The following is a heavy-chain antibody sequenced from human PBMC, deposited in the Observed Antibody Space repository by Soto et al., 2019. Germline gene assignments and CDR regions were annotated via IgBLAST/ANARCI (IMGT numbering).Heavy chain of an antibody. D-gene: IGHD2-15*01. Sequence: SETLSLTCTVSGGSISSYYWSWIRQPPGKGLEWIGYIYYSGSTNYNPSLKSRVTISVDTSKNQFSLKLSSVTAADTAVYYCGRDVDVVWFDPWGQGTLVTVSS. CDR2: IYYSGST. CDR1: GGSISSYY. CDR3: GRDVDVVWFDP. J-gene: IGHJ5*02. V-gene: IGHV4-59*01.